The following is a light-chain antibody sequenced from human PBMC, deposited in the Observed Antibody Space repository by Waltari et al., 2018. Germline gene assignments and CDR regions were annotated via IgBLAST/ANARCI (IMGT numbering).Light chain of an antibody. J-gene: IGKJ4*01. CDR3: QQYSDWPPLT. V-gene: IGKV3-15*01. Sequence: EILMTQSPGTLSVSPGETATLSCRASQSLSRNLAWYQLKPGQAPRPLIYAASPRATGIPARFSGSGSGTEFTLTISSLQSEDFAVYYCQQYSDWPPLTFGGGTKVEIK. CDR1: QSLSRN. CDR2: AAS.